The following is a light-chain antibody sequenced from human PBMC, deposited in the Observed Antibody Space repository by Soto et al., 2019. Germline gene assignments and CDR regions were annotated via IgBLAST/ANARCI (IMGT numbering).Light chain of an antibody. J-gene: IGKJ2*01. CDR3: QQYDIWPPYT. CDR1: QSVRSN. V-gene: IGKV3D-15*01. Sequence: VMSQSPAALSVSQGERVTLSCRASQSVRSNLAWYQQKPGQSPRLLIYGASSRATGIPDRFSGSGSGTEFTVTISSLQSEDFAIYYCQQYDIWPPYTFGQGTKVDNK. CDR2: GAS.